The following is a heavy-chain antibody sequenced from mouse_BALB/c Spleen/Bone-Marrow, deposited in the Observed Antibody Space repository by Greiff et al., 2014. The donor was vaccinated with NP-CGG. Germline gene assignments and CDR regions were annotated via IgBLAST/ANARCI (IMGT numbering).Heavy chain of an antibody. J-gene: IGHJ2*01. CDR1: GFTFSNYG. D-gene: IGHD2-1*01. CDR2: INGNGGST. CDR3: VRGNYGNYVDYFDF. V-gene: IGHV5-6-3*01. Sequence: DVQLVESGGGLVQPGGSLKLSCAASGFTFSNYGMSWVRQTPDKRLELVATINGNGGSTYYPDSVKGRFTISRDTAKNTLYLQMSSLKSEETAMYYCVRGNYGNYVDYFDFWGQGTTLTGSS.